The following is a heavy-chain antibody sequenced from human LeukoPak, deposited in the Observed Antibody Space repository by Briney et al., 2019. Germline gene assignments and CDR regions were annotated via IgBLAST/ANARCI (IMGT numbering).Heavy chain of an antibody. CDR1: GFTFSSYW. CDR3: AKDARRTFGLSSGLYRGSYYFDY. D-gene: IGHD6-19*01. V-gene: IGHV3-7*01. J-gene: IGHJ4*02. CDR2: IKKDGSEK. Sequence: PGGSLRLSCAASGFTFSSYWMSWVRQAPGKGLEWVANIKKDGSEKYYVDSVKGRFTISRDNAKTSLYLQMITLRAEDTAVYYCAKDARRTFGLSSGLYRGSYYFDYWGQGTLVTVSS.